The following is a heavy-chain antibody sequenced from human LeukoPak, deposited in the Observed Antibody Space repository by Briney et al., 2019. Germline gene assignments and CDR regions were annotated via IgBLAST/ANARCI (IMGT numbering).Heavy chain of an antibody. Sequence: SETLSLTCTVSGGSISSSSYYWGWIRQPPGKGLEWIGSIYYSGSTYYNPSLKSRVTISVDTSKNQFSLKVNSVTAADTAFYYCAREQQLPRYRYIDLWGRGTLVTVSS. CDR1: GGSISSSSYY. D-gene: IGHD6-13*01. CDR3: AREQQLPRYRYIDL. CDR2: IYYSGST. J-gene: IGHJ2*01. V-gene: IGHV4-39*07.